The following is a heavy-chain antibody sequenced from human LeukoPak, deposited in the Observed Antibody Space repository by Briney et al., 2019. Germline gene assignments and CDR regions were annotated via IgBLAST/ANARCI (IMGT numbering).Heavy chain of an antibody. V-gene: IGHV3-48*03. CDR1: GFSFSLYE. CDR3: ARAPLVLQYRWWFDP. D-gene: IGHD5-24*01. J-gene: IGHJ5*02. Sequence: PGGSLMLSCAASGFSFSLYEMNCVRQAPGKGLEWISYIISSVATIYYADSVKCRFTISRHNGKTSLYLQMNSLRAEDTAVYHCARAPLVLQYRWWFDPWGQGSLVIVSS. CDR2: IISSVATI.